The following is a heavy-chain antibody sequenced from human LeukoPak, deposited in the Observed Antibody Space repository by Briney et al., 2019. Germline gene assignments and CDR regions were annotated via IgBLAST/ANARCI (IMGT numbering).Heavy chain of an antibody. J-gene: IGHJ6*03. V-gene: IGHV1-69*05. CDR1: GGTFSSYA. CDR3: ALQVHYYFMDV. Sequence: EASVKVSCKASGGTFSSYAISWVRRAPGQGLEWMGGIIPIFGTANYAQKFQGRVTITTDESTSTAYMELSSLRSEDTAVYYCALQVHYYFMDVWGKGTTVTVSS. CDR2: IIPIFGTA.